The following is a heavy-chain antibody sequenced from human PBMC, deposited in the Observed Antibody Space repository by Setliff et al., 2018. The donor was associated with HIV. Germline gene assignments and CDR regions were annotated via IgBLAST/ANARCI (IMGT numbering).Heavy chain of an antibody. V-gene: IGHV3-23*01. J-gene: IGHJ4*02. CDR2: ISGSGGST. CDR3: ARARPGAYYFDY. CDR1: GFTFSSYA. Sequence: GGSLRLSCAASGFTFSSYAMSWVRQAPGKGLEWVSGISGSGGSTYYADSVKGRFTISRDNSKNTLYLQMNSLRAEDTAVYYCARARPGAYYFDYWGQGTLVTVSS. D-gene: IGHD3-10*01.